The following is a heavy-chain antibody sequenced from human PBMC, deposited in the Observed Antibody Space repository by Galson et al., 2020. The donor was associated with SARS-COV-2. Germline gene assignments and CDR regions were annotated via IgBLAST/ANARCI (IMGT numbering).Heavy chain of an antibody. Sequence: KIGEYLKISCKGSGYSFTSYWIGWVRQMPGKGLEWMGIIYPGDSDTRYSPSFLGQVTIPADKSIITAYLQWSSLKASATAMYYCARHEGDGYIPLIVDCWGQGTLVTVSS. CDR2: IYPGDSDT. CDR1: GYSFTSYW. D-gene: IGHD5-12*01. J-gene: IGHJ4*02. V-gene: IGHV5-51*01. CDR3: ARHEGDGYIPLIVDC.